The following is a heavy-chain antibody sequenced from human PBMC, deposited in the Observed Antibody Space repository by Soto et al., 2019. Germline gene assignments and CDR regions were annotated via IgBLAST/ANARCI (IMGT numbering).Heavy chain of an antibody. CDR3: ARYPAQYSSSSLSCFDP. CDR1: VFTFSSSG. V-gene: IGHV3-33*01. Sequence: WGSMKLSCAASVFTFSSSGMHWVCQAPGKGLEWVAVIWYDGSNKYYADSVKGRFTISRDNSKNTLYLQMNSLRAEDTAVYYCARYPAQYSSSSLSCFDPCGQGTLVTVS. J-gene: IGHJ5*02. CDR2: IWYDGSNK. D-gene: IGHD6-6*01.